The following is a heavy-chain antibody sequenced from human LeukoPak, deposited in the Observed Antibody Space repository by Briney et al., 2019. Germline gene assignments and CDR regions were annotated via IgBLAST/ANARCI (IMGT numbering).Heavy chain of an antibody. CDR1: GYTFTGYY. D-gene: IGHD3-22*01. J-gene: IGHJ4*02. Sequence: ASVKVSCKASGYTFTGYYMHWVRQAPGQGLEWMGIINPSGGSTSYAQKFQGRVTMTRDTSTSTVYMELSSLRSEDTAVYYCARGSYYYDSSGLYYFDYWGQGTLVTVSS. V-gene: IGHV1-46*01. CDR2: INPSGGST. CDR3: ARGSYYYDSSGLYYFDY.